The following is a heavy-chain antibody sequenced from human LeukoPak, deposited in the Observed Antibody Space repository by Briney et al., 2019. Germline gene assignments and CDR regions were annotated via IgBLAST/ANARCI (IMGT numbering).Heavy chain of an antibody. CDR3: ARGRSYYYDSSPFDY. V-gene: IGHV4-59*01. J-gene: IGHJ4*02. CDR2: IYYSGST. CDR1: GGSISSYY. D-gene: IGHD3-22*01. Sequence: PSETLSLTCTVSGGSISSYYWSWIRQPPGKGLEWIGYIYYSGSTNYNPSLKSRVTISVDTSKNQFSLKLSSVTAADTAVYYCARGRSYYYDSSPFDYWGQGTLVTVSS.